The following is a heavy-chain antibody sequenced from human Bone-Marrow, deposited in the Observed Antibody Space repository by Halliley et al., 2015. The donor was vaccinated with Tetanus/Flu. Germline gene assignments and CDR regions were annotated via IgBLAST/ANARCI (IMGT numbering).Heavy chain of an antibody. CDR1: GGSISSASYY. J-gene: IGHJ4*02. V-gene: IGHV4-30-4*01. Sequence: TLSLTCAVSGGSISSASYYWSWIRQPPGKGLEWIGHIHYSGNTYYNPSLKSRVTTSVDTSKNQFSLKLSSVTAADTAMYFCARNTALVTGWFGYWGLGTLVTFSS. CDR3: ARNTALVTGWFGY. D-gene: IGHD5-18*01. CDR2: IHYSGNT.